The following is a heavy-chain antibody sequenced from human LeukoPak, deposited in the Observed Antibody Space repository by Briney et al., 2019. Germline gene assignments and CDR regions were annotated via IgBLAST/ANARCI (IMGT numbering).Heavy chain of an antibody. V-gene: IGHV1-2*02. J-gene: IGHJ6*02. D-gene: IGHD5-18*01. CDR1: GYTFTGYY. Sequence: AASVKVSCKASGYTFTGYYMHWVRQAPGQGLEWMGWINPNIGGTNYAQKFQGRVTMTRDTTISTAYMELSRLRSDDTAVYYCARDQDSYSYGLYYYYGMDVWGQGTTVTVSS. CDR3: ARDQDSYSYGLYYYYGMDV. CDR2: INPNIGGT.